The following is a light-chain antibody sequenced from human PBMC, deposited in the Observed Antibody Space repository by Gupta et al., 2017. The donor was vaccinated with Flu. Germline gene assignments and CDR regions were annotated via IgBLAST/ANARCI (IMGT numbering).Light chain of an antibody. CDR2: GNT. V-gene: IGLV1-40*01. J-gene: IGLJ3*02. CDR3: QSYNSNVNGMNWV. CDR1: RSNIGAGDD. Sequence: CSGSRSNIGAGDDVHWYQQFPGAASKLLLYGNTNRPSGVPDRFSGSKSGTSASLAITRLQAEDEDEYFCQSYNSNVNGMNWVFGGGTKLTVL.